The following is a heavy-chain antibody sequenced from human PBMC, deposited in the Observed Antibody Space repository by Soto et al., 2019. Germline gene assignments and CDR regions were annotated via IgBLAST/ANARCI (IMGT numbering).Heavy chain of an antibody. J-gene: IGHJ5*02. V-gene: IGHV4-59*01. D-gene: IGHD3-22*01. Sequence: PSETLSLTCTVSGGSISSYYWIWIRQPPGKGLEWIGYIYYSGSTNYNPSLKSRVTISVDTSKNQFSLKLSPVTAADTAVYYCARASIEYDSSGYYYNWFDPWGQGTLVTVSS. CDR3: ARASIEYDSSGYYYNWFDP. CDR2: IYYSGST. CDR1: GGSISSYY.